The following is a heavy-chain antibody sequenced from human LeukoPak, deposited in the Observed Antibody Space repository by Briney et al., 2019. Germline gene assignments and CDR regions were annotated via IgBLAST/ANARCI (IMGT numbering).Heavy chain of an antibody. D-gene: IGHD6-6*01. Sequence: SQTLSLTCAISGDSVSSNSAAWNWIRQSPSRGLEWLGRTCYRSKWYNDYAVSVKSRITINPDTSKNQFSLQLNSVTPEDTAVYYCARVSSSSDKRYDAFDIWGQGTMVTVSS. V-gene: IGHV6-1*01. CDR2: TCYRSKWYN. J-gene: IGHJ3*02. CDR1: GDSVSSNSAA. CDR3: ARVSSSSDKRYDAFDI.